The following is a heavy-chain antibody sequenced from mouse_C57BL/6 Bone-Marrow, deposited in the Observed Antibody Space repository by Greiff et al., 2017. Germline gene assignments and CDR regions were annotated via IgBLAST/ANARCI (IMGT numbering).Heavy chain of an antibody. Sequence: DVQLQEPGGGLVKPGGSLKLSCAASGFTFSDYGMHWVRQAPEKGLEWVAYISSGSSTIYYADTVKGRFTISRDNAKNTLFLQMTSLRSEDTAMYYCARNRCEREYFDYWGQGTTLTVSS. CDR2: ISSGSSTI. J-gene: IGHJ2*01. CDR1: GFTFSDYG. CDR3: ARNRCEREYFDY. V-gene: IGHV5-17*01.